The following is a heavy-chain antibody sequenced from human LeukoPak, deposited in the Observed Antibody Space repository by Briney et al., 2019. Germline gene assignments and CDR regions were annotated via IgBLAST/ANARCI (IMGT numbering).Heavy chain of an antibody. V-gene: IGHV1-2*02. CDR1: GYTLTAYY. Sequence: ASVKVSCKASGYTLTAYYMHWVRQAPGQGLEWMGWINPNSGGTNYPPKFQGRVTMTRDTSISTAYMELSRLRSDDTAVYYCASLDKGNDVVFDFWGQGTLVTVSS. CDR3: ASLDKGNDVVFDF. J-gene: IGHJ4*02. D-gene: IGHD1-1*01. CDR2: INPNSGGT.